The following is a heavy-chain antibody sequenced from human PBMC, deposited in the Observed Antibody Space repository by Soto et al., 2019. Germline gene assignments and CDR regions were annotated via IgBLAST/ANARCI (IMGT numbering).Heavy chain of an antibody. CDR1: GYTFTGYY. V-gene: IGHV1-2*02. J-gene: IGHJ5*02. CDR3: ARSGVLYHDFWSGYYTGTENGWFDP. D-gene: IGHD3-3*01. CDR2: INPNSGGT. Sequence: ASVKVSCKASGYTFTGYYMHWVRQAPGQGLEWMGWINPNSGGTNYAQKFQGRVTMTRDTSISTAYMELSRLRSDDTAVYYCARSGVLYHDFWSGYYTGTENGWFDPWGQGTLVTVSS.